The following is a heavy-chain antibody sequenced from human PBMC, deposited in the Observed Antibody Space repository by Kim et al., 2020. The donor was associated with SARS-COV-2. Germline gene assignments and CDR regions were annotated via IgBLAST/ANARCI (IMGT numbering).Heavy chain of an antibody. J-gene: IGHJ3*02. Sequence: GRFTISRDNPKNTLYLQMNSLRAEDTAVYYCAKENYYDSSGYYGSGAFDIWGQGTMVTVSS. V-gene: IGHV3-23*01. D-gene: IGHD3-22*01. CDR3: AKENYYDSSGYYGSGAFDI.